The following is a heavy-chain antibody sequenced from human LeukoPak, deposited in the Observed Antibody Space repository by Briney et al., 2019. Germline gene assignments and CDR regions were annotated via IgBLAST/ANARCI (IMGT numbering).Heavy chain of an antibody. Sequence: PGGSLRLSCAAPGFTFSTYAMHWVRQAPGKGLEWVAVIWYDRTNKYYADSVKGRFTISRDNSKNTLYLQMSSLRAEDTAVYYCARDRLTTVTTFHFDYWGQGTLVTVSS. CDR1: GFTFSTYA. CDR2: IWYDRTNK. V-gene: IGHV3-33*01. D-gene: IGHD4-17*01. CDR3: ARDRLTTVTTFHFDY. J-gene: IGHJ4*02.